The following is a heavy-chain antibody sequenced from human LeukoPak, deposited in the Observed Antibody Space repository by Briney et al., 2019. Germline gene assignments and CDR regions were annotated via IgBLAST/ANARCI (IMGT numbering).Heavy chain of an antibody. J-gene: IGHJ6*02. CDR2: ISSSGSTI. CDR3: ARDSFEVTAFGYYYYGMDV. D-gene: IGHD2-21*02. CDR1: GFTFSSYE. Sequence: GGSLRLSFAASGFTFSSYEMNWVRQAPGKGLEWVSYISSSGSTIYYADSVKGRFTISRDNAKNSLYLQMNSLRAEDTAVYYCARDSFEVTAFGYYYYGMDVWGQGTTVTVSS. V-gene: IGHV3-48*03.